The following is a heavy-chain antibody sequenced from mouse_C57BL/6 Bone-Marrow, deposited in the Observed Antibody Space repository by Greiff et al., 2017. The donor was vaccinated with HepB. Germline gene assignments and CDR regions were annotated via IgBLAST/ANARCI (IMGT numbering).Heavy chain of an antibody. CDR3: ARGVLYYYGSSYGYFDV. CDR1: GYSFTGYF. Sequence: VQLMESGPELVKPGASVKISCKASGYSFTGYFMNWVKQSHGKSLEWIGRINPYNGDTFYNQKFKGKATLTVDKSSSTAHMELLSLTSEDFAVYYCARGVLYYYGSSYGYFDVWGTGTTVTVSS. CDR2: INPYNGDT. J-gene: IGHJ1*03. D-gene: IGHD1-1*01. V-gene: IGHV1-37*01.